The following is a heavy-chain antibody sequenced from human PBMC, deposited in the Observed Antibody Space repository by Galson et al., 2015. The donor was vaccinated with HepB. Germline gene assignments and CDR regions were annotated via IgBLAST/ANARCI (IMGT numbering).Heavy chain of an antibody. CDR2: IKQDGSEK. D-gene: IGHD3-9*01. CDR3: ASEGDYDILTGYY. J-gene: IGHJ4*02. CDR1: GFTFSSYW. V-gene: IGHV3-7*03. Sequence: SLRLSCAASGFTFSSYWMSWVRQAPGKGLEWVANIKQDGSEKYYVDSVKGRFTISRDNAKNSLYLQMNSLRAEDTAVYYCASEGDYDILTGYYWGQGTLVTVSS.